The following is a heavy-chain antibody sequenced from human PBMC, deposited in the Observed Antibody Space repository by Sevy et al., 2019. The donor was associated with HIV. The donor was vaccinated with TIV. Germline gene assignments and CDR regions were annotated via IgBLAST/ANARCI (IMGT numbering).Heavy chain of an antibody. V-gene: IGHV4-59*01. Sequence: SETLSLTCTVSGGSISSYYWSWIRQPPGKGLEWIGYIYYRGSTKYKPSLKSRVSISVDTTKNQFSLKLNSVTAADTAMYYCARDGYYSDSSGYYHYYFDYWGQGTLVTVSS. D-gene: IGHD3-22*01. J-gene: IGHJ4*02. CDR1: GGSISSYY. CDR2: IYYRGST. CDR3: ARDGYYSDSSGYYHYYFDY.